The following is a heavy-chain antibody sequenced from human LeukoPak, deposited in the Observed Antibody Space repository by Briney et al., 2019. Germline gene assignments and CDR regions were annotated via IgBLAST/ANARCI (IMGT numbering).Heavy chain of an antibody. CDR2: ISAYNGNT. CDR3: ARDRRGYSYGNIDY. V-gene: IGHV1-18*01. D-gene: IGHD5-18*01. CDR1: GYTFTIYG. J-gene: IGHJ4*02. Sequence: ASVTVSFTASGYTFTIYGIGWVRQAPGQGVEWVGWISAYNGNTNYAQKLQGRVTMTTATSTSTAYMELRSLRSDDTAVYYCARDRRGYSYGNIDYWGQGTLVTVSS.